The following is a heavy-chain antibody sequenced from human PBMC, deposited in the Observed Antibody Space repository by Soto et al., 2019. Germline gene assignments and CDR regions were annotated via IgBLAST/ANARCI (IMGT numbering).Heavy chain of an antibody. CDR2: IWYDGSNK. J-gene: IGHJ4*02. Sequence: QVQLVESGGGVVQPGRSLRLSCAASGFTFSSYGMHWVRQAPGKGMEWVAVIWYDGSNKYYADYVKGQFTISRDNSKNMLYLSMTVLRSEYTAVYYCARDNISGYEDWGQGTLVTVSS. CDR3: ARDNISGYED. CDR1: GFTFSSYG. D-gene: IGHD3-22*01. V-gene: IGHV3-33*01.